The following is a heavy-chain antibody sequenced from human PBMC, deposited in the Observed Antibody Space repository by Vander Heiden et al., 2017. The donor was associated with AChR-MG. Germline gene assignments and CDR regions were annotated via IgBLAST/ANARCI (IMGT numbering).Heavy chain of an antibody. CDR1: GGTFSSYA. CDR2: IIPIFGTA. J-gene: IGHJ6*02. CDR3: ARELGSRRLQFYYYYGMDV. Sequence: QVQLVQSGAEVKKPGSSVKVSCKASGGTFSSYAISWVRQAPGQGLEWMGGIIPIFGTANYAQKFQGRVTITADESTSTAYMELSSLRSEDTAVYYCARELGSRRLQFYYYYGMDVWGQGTTVTVSS. V-gene: IGHV1-69*01. D-gene: IGHD6-25*01.